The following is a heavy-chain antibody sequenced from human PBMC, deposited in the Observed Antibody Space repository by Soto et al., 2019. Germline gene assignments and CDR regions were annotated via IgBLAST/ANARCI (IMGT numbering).Heavy chain of an antibody. Sequence: PSETLSLTCAVSGGSISSGGYSWSWIRQPPGKGLEWIGYMYHSGSTYYNPSLKSRVTISIDRSKNQFSLKLSSVTAADTAVYYCARDGASYQPLAFDYYYGMDVWGQGTTAT. D-gene: IGHD2-2*01. CDR1: GGSISSGGYS. V-gene: IGHV4-30-2*01. J-gene: IGHJ6*02. CDR3: ARDGASYQPLAFDYYYGMDV. CDR2: MYHSGST.